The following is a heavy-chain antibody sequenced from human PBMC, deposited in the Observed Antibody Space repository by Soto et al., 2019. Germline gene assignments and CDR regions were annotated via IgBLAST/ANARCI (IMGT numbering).Heavy chain of an antibody. CDR2: IYYSGST. J-gene: IGHJ4*02. D-gene: IGHD3-3*01. CDR1: GGSISSYY. CDR3: ARHPPTIFGVVTDYYFDY. V-gene: IGHV4-59*08. Sequence: SETLSLTCTVSGGSISSYYWSWIRQPPGKGLEWIGYIYYSGSTNYNPSLKSRVTISVDTSKNQFSLKLSSVTAADTAVYYCARHPPTIFGVVTDYYFDYWGQGTLVTVSS.